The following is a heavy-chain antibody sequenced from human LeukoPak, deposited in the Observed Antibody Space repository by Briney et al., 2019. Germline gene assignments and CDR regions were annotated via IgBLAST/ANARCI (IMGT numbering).Heavy chain of an antibody. D-gene: IGHD2-2*01. J-gene: IGHJ2*01. CDR3: ARDLLVGPNGYWYFDL. V-gene: IGHV4-59*01. Sequence: SETLSLTCTVSGGSISSYYWSWIRQPPGKGLEWIGYIYYSGSTNYNPSLKSPVTISVDTSKSQFSLKLSSVTAADTAVYYCARDLLVGPNGYWYFDLWGRGTLVTVSS. CDR2: IYYSGST. CDR1: GGSISSYY.